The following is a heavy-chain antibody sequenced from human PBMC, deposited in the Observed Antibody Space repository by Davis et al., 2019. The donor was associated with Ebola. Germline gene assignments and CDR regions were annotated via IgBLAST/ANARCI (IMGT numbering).Heavy chain of an antibody. CDR1: GFVFSSYV. V-gene: IGHV3-23*01. Sequence: GGSLRLSCAASGFVFSSYVMSWVRRAPGKGLEWVSTLSTSADTYYADSVKGRFTISRDNSKNTLHLQMNSLRVEDTAIYYCAKDTSNVWFDVWGQGTMVTVSS. CDR3: AKDTSNVWFDV. J-gene: IGHJ3*01. CDR2: LSTSADT. D-gene: IGHD6-19*01.